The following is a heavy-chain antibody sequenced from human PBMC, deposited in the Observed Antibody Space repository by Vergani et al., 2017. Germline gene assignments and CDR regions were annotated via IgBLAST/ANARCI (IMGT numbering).Heavy chain of an antibody. CDR2: IYTSGST. J-gene: IGHJ5*02. CDR3: ARDRSGSVVGPFDP. Sequence: QVQLQESGPGLVKPSQTLSLTCTVSGGSISSGSYYWSWIRQPAGKGLEWIGRIYTSGSTNYNPSLKSRVTMSVDTSTNQFSLKLSSVTAADTAVYYCARDRSGSVVGPFDPWGQGTLVTVSS. D-gene: IGHD2-2*01. V-gene: IGHV4-61*02. CDR1: GGSISSGSYY.